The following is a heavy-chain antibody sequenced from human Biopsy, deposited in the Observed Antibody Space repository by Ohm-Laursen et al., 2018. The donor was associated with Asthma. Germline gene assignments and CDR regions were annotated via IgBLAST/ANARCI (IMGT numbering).Heavy chain of an antibody. D-gene: IGHD3-22*01. J-gene: IGHJ4*02. CDR2: INTNTGNP. Sequence: ASVKVSCNASGDSFNNFAISWVRQAPGQGLEWMGWINTNTGNPTYAQGFTGRFVFSLDTSVNTAHPQISSLKAEDTAVYYCARMISYYHEMRAPFFDYWGQGTLVTVSS. CDR1: GDSFNNFA. CDR3: ARMISYYHEMRAPFFDY. V-gene: IGHV7-4-1*02.